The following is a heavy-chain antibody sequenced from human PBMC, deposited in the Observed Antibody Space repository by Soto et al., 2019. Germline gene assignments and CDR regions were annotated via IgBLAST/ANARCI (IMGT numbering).Heavy chain of an antibody. V-gene: IGHV1-2*02. J-gene: IGHJ6*02. CDR1: GYTFTGYY. D-gene: IGHD6-19*01. CDR2: INPNSGGT. Sequence: GASVKVSCKASGYTFTGYYMQWVRQAPGQGLEWMGWINPNSGGTNYAQKFQGRVTMTGDTSLSTAFMELSRLRSDDTAVYYCARDRGWRDYYGIDVWGQGTTVTVSS. CDR3: ARDRGWRDYYGIDV.